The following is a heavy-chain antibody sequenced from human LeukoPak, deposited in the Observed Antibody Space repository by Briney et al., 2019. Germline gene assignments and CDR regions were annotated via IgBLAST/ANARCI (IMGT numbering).Heavy chain of an antibody. J-gene: IGHJ4*02. CDR2: IRYDGSNK. CDR1: GFTFSSYG. V-gene: IGHV3-30*02. CDR3: AKDRSIYRPGYFDY. D-gene: IGHD5/OR15-5a*01. Sequence: GGSLRVSCAASGFTFSSYGMHWVRQAPGKGLEWVGFIRYDGSNKYYADSVQGRFTISRDNSKNTLYLQMNSLRAEDTAVYYCAKDRSIYRPGYFDYWGPGTLVTVSS.